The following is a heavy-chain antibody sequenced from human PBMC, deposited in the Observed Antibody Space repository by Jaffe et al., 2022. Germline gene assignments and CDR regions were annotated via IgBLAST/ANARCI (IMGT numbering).Heavy chain of an antibody. J-gene: IGHJ4*02. V-gene: IGHV3-30*02. CDR2: FRDSGGNK. D-gene: IGHD3-3*01. Sequence: QVHLVESGGGVVQPGGSLRLSCAASGITLSTNGMHWVRQAPGRGLEWVAFFRDSGGNKYYADSVKGRFTIAKDSSKNTLYLQMSSLRSEDTAVYYCGITNYDFWSCYEWGQGTLVTVSS. CDR3: GITNYDFWSCYE. CDR1: GITLSTNG.